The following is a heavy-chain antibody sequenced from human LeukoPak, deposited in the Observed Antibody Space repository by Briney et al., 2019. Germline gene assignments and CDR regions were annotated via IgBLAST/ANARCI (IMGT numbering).Heavy chain of an antibody. Sequence: SETLSLTCTVSGVSISNHYWSWLRQPAGKGLEWVGRIPIGGKNYYNPSLMSRATMSPDPPKNQLSLRPGAVAAADTAFYYCARGWYCSGGSCQSSMDVWGKGTTVTVSS. V-gene: IGHV4-4*07. CDR3: ARGWYCSGGSCQSSMDV. D-gene: IGHD2-15*01. CDR2: IPIGGKN. CDR1: GVSISNHY. J-gene: IGHJ6*03.